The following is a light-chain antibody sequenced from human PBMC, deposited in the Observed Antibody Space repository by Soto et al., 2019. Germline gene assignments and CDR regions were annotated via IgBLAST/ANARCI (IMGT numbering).Light chain of an antibody. V-gene: IGKV3-20*01. CDR1: HIVGSSH. CDR3: QQYVGWT. CDR2: RAS. Sequence: ETVLTQSPGTLSLSPGERATLSCRASHIVGSSHLAWYQQKPGQAPSLLIYRASSRATCVPDRFSGSGSGTDFTLTISRLEPEGSAVYYCQQYVGWTFGQGTKVEIK. J-gene: IGKJ1*01.